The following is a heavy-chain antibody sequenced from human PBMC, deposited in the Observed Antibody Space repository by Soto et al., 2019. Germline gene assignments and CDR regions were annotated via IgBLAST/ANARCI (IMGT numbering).Heavy chain of an antibody. J-gene: IGHJ6*02. Sequence: SVKVSCKASGGTFSSYAISWVRQAPGQGLEWMGEIIPIFGTANYAQKFQGRVTITADESTSTAYMELSSLRSEDTAVYYCARYESCPFDYYGSGSYYMNYGMDVWGQGTTVTVSS. D-gene: IGHD3-10*01. CDR3: ARYESCPFDYYGSGSYYMNYGMDV. V-gene: IGHV1-69*13. CDR2: IIPIFGTA. CDR1: GGTFSSYA.